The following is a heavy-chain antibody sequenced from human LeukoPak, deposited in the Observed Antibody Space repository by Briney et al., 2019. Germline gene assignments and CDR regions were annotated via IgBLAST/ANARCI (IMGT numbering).Heavy chain of an antibody. D-gene: IGHD6-13*01. CDR1: GGSLSSYY. CDR2: IYYSGTT. V-gene: IGHV4-59*01. Sequence: SETLSLTCTVSGGSLSSYYWSWVRQPPGKGMEWIGYIYYSGTTNYNPSLTSRVTISVDTSKNQFSLKLSSVTAADTAVYYCARGVYIAAAQYAYWGQGTLVTVSS. J-gene: IGHJ4*02. CDR3: ARGVYIAAAQYAY.